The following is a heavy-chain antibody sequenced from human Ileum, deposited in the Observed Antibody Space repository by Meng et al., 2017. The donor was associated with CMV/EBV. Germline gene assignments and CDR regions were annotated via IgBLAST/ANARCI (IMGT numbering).Heavy chain of an antibody. D-gene: IGHD2-2*01. V-gene: IGHV3-9*01. CDR2: VNWDSGSL. CDR1: GFRFEDFA. Sequence: SLKISCAASGFRFEDFAMHWVRQAPGKGLEWVSGVNWDSGSLGYADSVKGRFTISRDNAKNSLFLQMNSLRPEDTALYYCVKANCSSLTCYQDHFYGINVWGQGTMVTVSS. J-gene: IGHJ6*02. CDR3: VKANCSSLTCYQDHFYGINV.